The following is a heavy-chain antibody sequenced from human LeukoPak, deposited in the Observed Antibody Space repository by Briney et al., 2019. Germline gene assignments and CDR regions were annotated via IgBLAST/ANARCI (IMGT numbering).Heavy chain of an antibody. CDR2: INPNSGGT. CDR3: ARDAYSGSLPDY. V-gene: IGHV1-2*02. J-gene: IGHJ4*02. D-gene: IGHD2-15*01. Sequence: ASVKVSCKASGYTFTGYYMHWVRQAPGQGLEWMGWINPNSGGTNYAQKFQGRVTMTRDTSISTAYMELSRLRSDDTAVYYCARDAYSGSLPDYWGQRTQVTVSS. CDR1: GYTFTGYY.